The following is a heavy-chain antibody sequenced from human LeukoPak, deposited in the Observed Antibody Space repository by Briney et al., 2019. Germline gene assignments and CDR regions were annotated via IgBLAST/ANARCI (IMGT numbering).Heavy chain of an antibody. V-gene: IGHV1-2*02. D-gene: IGHD4-17*01. CDR1: GYTFTGYY. CDR3: AREGNDYGDPHPDY. Sequence: GASVKVSCKASGYTFTGYYMHWVRQAPGQGLEWMGWINPNSGGTNYAQKFQGRVTMTRDTSTSTVYMELSSLRSEDTAVYYCAREGNDYGDPHPDYWGQGTLVTVSS. CDR2: INPNSGGT. J-gene: IGHJ4*02.